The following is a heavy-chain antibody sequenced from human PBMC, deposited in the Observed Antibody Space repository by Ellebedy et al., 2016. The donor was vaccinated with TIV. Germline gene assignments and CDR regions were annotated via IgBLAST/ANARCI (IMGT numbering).Heavy chain of an antibody. Sequence: GGSLRLSCAASGFTFSSYRMNWVRQAPGKGLEWVSYISSSSSTIYYADSVKGRFTISRDNAKNSLYLQMNSLRAEETAVYYCARERQWLAPGWGQGTLVTVST. J-gene: IGHJ4*02. CDR1: GFTFSSYR. V-gene: IGHV3-48*01. CDR3: ARERQWLAPG. D-gene: IGHD6-19*01. CDR2: ISSSSSTI.